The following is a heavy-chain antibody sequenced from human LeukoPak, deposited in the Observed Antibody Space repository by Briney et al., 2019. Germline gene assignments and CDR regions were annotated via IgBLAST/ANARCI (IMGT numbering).Heavy chain of an antibody. V-gene: IGHV3-23*01. CDR3: AKDPGIAVAGTEHDAFDI. CDR1: GFTFSSYA. CDR2: ISGSGGST. D-gene: IGHD6-19*01. J-gene: IGHJ3*02. Sequence: AGGTLRLSCAASGFTFSSYAMSWVRQAPGKGLEWVSAISGSGGSTYYADSVKGRFTISRDNSKNTLYLQMNSLRAEDTAVYYCAKDPGIAVAGTEHDAFDIWGQGTMVTVSS.